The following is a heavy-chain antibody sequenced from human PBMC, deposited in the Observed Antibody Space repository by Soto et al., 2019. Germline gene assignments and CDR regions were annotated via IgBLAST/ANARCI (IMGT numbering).Heavy chain of an antibody. V-gene: IGHV1-69*13. J-gene: IGHJ5*02. CDR1: GGTFSSYA. CDR3: AYSSSSGAWFDP. D-gene: IGHD6-6*01. Sequence: ASVKVSCKASGGTFSSYAISWVRQAPGQGLEWMGGIIPIFGTANYAQKFQGRVTITADESTSTAYMELSSLRSEDTAVYYCAYSSSSGAWFDPWGQGTLVTVSS. CDR2: IIPIFGTA.